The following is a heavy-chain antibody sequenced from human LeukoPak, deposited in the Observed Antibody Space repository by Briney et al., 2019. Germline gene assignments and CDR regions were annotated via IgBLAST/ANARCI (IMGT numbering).Heavy chain of an antibody. D-gene: IGHD6-13*01. Sequence: SETLSLTCSVSGGSMSSENEYWGWIRQTPGKGLEWIGSIYYSGSTYYNPSLKSRVTISVDTSKNQFSLKLSSVTAADTAVYYCARCSWKYYFDYWGQGTLVTVSS. CDR2: IYYSGST. J-gene: IGHJ4*02. CDR3: ARCSWKYYFDY. V-gene: IGHV4-39*01. CDR1: GGSMSSENEY.